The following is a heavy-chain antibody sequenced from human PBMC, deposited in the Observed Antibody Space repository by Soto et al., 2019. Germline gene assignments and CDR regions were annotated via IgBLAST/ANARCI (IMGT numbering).Heavy chain of an antibody. CDR1: GFTFSSYW. CDR2: INSDGSST. D-gene: IGHD3-9*01. CDR3: ARPLLRYFDWSHLDYYYYGMDV. Sequence: PGGSLRLSCAASGFTFSSYWMHWVRQAPGKGLVWVSRINSDGSSTSYADSVKGRFTISRDNAKNTLYLQMNSLRAEDTAVYYCARPLLRYFDWSHLDYYYYGMDVWGQGTTVTVSS. V-gene: IGHV3-74*01. J-gene: IGHJ6*02.